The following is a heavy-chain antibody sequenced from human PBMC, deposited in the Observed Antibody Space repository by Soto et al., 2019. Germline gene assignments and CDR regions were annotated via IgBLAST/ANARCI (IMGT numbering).Heavy chain of an antibody. CDR1: GFTFSSHG. V-gene: IGHV3-33*01. J-gene: IGHJ4*02. CDR2: IWYDGSNK. CDR3: ASGVENCSGGSCYFDY. Sequence: QVQLVESGGGVVQPGRSLRLSCVASGFTFSSHGMHWVRQAPGKGLEWVAVIWYDGSNKYYADSVKGRFTISRDNPKNTLYLQMNSLRAEDTAVYYCASGVENCSGGSCYFDYWGQGTLVTVSS. D-gene: IGHD2-15*01.